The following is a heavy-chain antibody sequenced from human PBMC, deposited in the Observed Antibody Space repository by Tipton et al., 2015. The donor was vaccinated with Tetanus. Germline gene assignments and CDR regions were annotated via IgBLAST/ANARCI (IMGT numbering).Heavy chain of an antibody. V-gene: IGHV4-39*01. J-gene: IGHJ4*02. Sequence: TLSLTCTVSGGSISSSYYYWGWIRQPPGKGLEWIGSLDYSGNTCYNSSLMSRVTISVDTSKNQFSLRLNSVTAVDTAVYYCAKSDRVTRTSWYFHDWGQGTLVTVSS. CDR2: LDYSGNT. D-gene: IGHD2-2*01. CDR1: GGSISSSYYY. CDR3: AKSDRVTRTSWYFHD.